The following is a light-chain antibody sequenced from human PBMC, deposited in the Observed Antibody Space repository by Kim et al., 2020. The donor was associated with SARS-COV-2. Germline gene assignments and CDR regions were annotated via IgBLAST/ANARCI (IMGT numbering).Light chain of an antibody. CDR1: SSDVGAYNY. CDR2: DVS. J-gene: IGLJ1*01. Sequence: QSALTQPASVSGSPGQSITISCTGTSSDVGAYNYVSWYQQHPGKAPKLMIYDVSKRPPGVSNRFSGSKSGNTASLTISGLQAEDESDYYCTSYTSGITYVFGTGTKVTVL. V-gene: IGLV2-14*03. CDR3: TSYTSGITYV.